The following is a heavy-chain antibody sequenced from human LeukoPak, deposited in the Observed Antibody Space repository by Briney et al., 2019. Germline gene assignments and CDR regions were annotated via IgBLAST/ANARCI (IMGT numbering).Heavy chain of an antibody. CDR3: ASTSMVRGVITPFDY. V-gene: IGHV3-23*01. CDR1: GAIFSNHA. Sequence: GGSLRLSCAASGAIFSNHAMSWVRQAPGKGLKWVSLISGTGVTTYYAASVKGRFTISRDNSKNTLYLQMNSLRAEDTALYYCASTSMVRGVITPFDYWGQGTLVTVSS. CDR2: ISGTGVTT. D-gene: IGHD3-10*01. J-gene: IGHJ4*02.